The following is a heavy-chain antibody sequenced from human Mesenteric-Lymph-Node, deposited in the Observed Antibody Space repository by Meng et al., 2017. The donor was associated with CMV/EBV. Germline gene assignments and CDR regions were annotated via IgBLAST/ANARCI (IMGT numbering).Heavy chain of an antibody. V-gene: IGHV1-18*01. CDR3: ARHSKRGILSMGDAFDM. Sequence: ASVKVSCKASGGTFSSYAISWVRQAPGQGLEWMGWISTYNGNTNYAQNLQGRVTMTTDTSTSTAYVELRSLRSGDTAVYYCARHSKRGILSMGDAFDMWGQGTMVTVSS. D-gene: IGHD2-15*01. J-gene: IGHJ3*02. CDR1: GGTFSSYA. CDR2: ISTYNGNT.